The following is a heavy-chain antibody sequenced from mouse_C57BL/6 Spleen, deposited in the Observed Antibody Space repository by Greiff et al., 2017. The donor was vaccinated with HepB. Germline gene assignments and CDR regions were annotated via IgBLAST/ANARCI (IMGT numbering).Heavy chain of an antibody. D-gene: IGHD1-1*01. Sequence: QVQQQKPGAEMVKPGASVKVSGKASGYTFTSYWMHGVKQRPGQGLEWIGRIHPSDSDTNYNQKFKGKATLTVDKSSSTAYMQLSSLTSEDSAVYYSAIDFTTVAMDYWGQGTTVTVSS. CDR1: GYTFTSYW. CDR2: IHPSDSDT. CDR3: AIDFTTVAMDY. J-gene: IGHJ4*01. V-gene: IGHV1-74*01.